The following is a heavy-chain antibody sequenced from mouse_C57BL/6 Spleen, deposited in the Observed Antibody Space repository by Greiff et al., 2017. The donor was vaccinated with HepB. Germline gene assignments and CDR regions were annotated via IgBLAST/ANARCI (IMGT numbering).Heavy chain of an antibody. J-gene: IGHJ4*01. CDR1: GYAFSSYW. D-gene: IGHD3-3*01. Sequence: QVQLKESGAELVKPGASVKISCKASGYAFSSYWMNWVKQRPGKGLEWIGQIYPEDGDTNYNGKFKGKATLTADKSSSTAYMQLSSLTSEDSAVYFCARGGVRAAMDYWGQGTSVTVSS. CDR2: IYPEDGDT. V-gene: IGHV1-80*01. CDR3: ARGGVRAAMDY.